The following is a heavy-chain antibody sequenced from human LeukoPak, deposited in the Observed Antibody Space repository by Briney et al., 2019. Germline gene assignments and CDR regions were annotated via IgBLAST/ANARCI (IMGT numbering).Heavy chain of an antibody. CDR1: GFTFSSHW. V-gene: IGHV3-74*01. CDR3: ARGYYDSNDSNRSNWFEP. D-gene: IGHD3-22*01. J-gene: IGHJ5*02. CDR2: LNTDGSST. Sequence: GGSLRLSCAASGFTFSSHWMHWVRQAPGKGLVWVSRLNTDGSSTVYADSVKGRFTISKDNAKNTLYLQMNSLRAEDTAVYYCARGYYDSNDSNRSNWFEPWGQGTLVSVSS.